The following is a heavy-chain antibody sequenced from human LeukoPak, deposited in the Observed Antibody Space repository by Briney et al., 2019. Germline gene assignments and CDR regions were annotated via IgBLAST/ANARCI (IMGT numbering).Heavy chain of an antibody. CDR3: AKDLLSGQWDYYGMDV. Sequence: PGGSLRLSCAASGFTFSSYGMHWVRQAPGKGLEWVAVISYDGSNKYYADSVKGRFTISRDNSKNTLYLQMNSLRAEDTAVCYCAKDLLSGQWDYYGMDVWGQGTTVTVSS. J-gene: IGHJ6*02. CDR2: ISYDGSNK. D-gene: IGHD3-3*01. CDR1: GFTFSSYG. V-gene: IGHV3-30*18.